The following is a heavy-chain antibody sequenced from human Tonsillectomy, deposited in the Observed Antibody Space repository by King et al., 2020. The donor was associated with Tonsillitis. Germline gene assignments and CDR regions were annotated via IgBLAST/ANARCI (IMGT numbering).Heavy chain of an antibody. V-gene: IGHV3-30*18. J-gene: IGHJ4*02. Sequence: VQLVESGGGVVQPGRSLRLSCAASGFTFSSYGMHWVRQAPGKGLEWVAVISYDGSNKYYADSVKGRFTISRDNSKNTLYLQMNSLRAEDTAVYYCAKLTGYSSGWYGGDFDYWGQGTLVTVSS. CDR2: ISYDGSNK. CDR3: AKLTGYSSGWYGGDFDY. CDR1: GFTFSSYG. D-gene: IGHD6-19*01.